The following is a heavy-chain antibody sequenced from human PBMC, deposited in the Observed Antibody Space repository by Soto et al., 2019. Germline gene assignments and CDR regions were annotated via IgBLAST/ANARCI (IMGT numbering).Heavy chain of an antibody. J-gene: IGHJ3*02. CDR3: AKDLTVTTYLPVTSGWYGNDAFDI. CDR2: ISGSGGST. Sequence: GGSLRLSCAASGFTFSSYAMSWVRQAPGKGLEWVSAISGSGGSTYYADSVKGRFTISRDNSKNTLYLQMNSLKAEDTAVYYYAKDLTVTTYLPVTSGWYGNDAFDIWGQGTMVTVSS. D-gene: IGHD6-19*01. CDR1: GFTFSSYA. V-gene: IGHV3-23*01.